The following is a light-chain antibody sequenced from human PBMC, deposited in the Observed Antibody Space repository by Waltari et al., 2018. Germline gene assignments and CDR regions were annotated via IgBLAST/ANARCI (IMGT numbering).Light chain of an antibody. V-gene: IGKV4-1*01. CDR1: QSVFYSSNNENY. CDR3: QQYYGTPLT. J-gene: IGKJ1*01. CDR2: WAS. Sequence: DIVMTQSPDSLAVSLGERATINCKSSQSVFYSSNNENYLAWYQQKPGQPPKLLIFWASIRESGVPDRFSGSGSGTDFTLTINGLQAEDVAVYYCQQYYGTPLTFGQGTKVEIK.